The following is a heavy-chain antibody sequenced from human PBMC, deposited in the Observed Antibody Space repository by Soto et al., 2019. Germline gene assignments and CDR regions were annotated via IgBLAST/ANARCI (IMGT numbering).Heavy chain of an antibody. J-gene: IGHJ3*01. CDR3: ARELTSATVMITSEAFDF. Sequence: QVQLVQSGAEVKKPGASVKISCKASGYIFTNYYLNWVRQAPGQGLEWMGIINPSGGSAIYAQSFQGRVTMTRDTPTSTGYMELSSLRPEDTAVYYCARELTSATVMITSEAFDFWGQGTIVTVSS. CDR2: INPSGGSA. V-gene: IGHV1-46*01. CDR1: GYIFTNYY. D-gene: IGHD3-16*01.